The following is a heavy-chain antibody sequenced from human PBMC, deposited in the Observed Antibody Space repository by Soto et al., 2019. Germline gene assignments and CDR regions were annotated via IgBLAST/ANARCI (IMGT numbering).Heavy chain of an antibody. CDR3: ARDRGITGTTDDSVDY. J-gene: IGHJ4*02. CDR2: IIPIFGTA. Sequence: QVQLVQSGAEVKKPGSSVKVSCKASGGTFSSYAISWVRQAPGQGLEWMGGIIPIFGTANYAQKFQGRVTITADESTSTAYLEMSSLSSEYTAVYYCARDRGITGTTDDSVDYCGQGALVTGSS. CDR1: GGTFSSYA. D-gene: IGHD1-7*01. V-gene: IGHV1-69*01.